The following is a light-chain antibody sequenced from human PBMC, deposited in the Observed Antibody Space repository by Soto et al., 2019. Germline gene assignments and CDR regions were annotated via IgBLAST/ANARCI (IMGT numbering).Light chain of an antibody. CDR2: GAS. V-gene: IGKV3-11*01. Sequence: EVVLTQSPATLSLSPGERATLSCRASENVRTFVDWYQQKPGQAPRLLIYGASNRATGIPARFSGSGSGTDFTLTISNLEPEDFATYYCQQSFTTPYTFGQGTKLEIK. J-gene: IGKJ2*01. CDR3: QQSFTTPYT. CDR1: ENVRTF.